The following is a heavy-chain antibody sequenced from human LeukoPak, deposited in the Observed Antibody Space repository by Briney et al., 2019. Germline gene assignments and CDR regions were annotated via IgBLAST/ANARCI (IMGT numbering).Heavy chain of an antibody. D-gene: IGHD1-26*01. J-gene: IGHJ6*02. Sequence: GGSLRLSCAASGFTFSSYRMNWVRQAPGKGLEWVSSITRSSDYIYYADSVKGRFTISRDNARNSLYLQMNSLRAEDTAVYYCARFCLGAACVSYYYYGMDVWGQGTTVTVSS. V-gene: IGHV3-21*01. CDR1: GFTFSSYR. CDR2: ITRSSDYI. CDR3: ARFCLGAACVSYYYYGMDV.